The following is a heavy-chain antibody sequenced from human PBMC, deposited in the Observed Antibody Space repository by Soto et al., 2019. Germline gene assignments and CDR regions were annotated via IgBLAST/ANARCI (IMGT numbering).Heavy chain of an antibody. CDR3: AKDGCPDGICYVRDHWFDP. D-gene: IGHD2-8*01. CDR1: GFTFTTYA. J-gene: IGHJ5*02. CDR2: TSPNGNNQ. V-gene: IGHV3-30*04. Sequence: GGSLRLSCVDPGFTFTTYALHWIRQAPGKGLEWVAVTSPNGNNQYYADSVKGRFTISRDTSKSTLYLQMTSLRPDDTAVYYCAKDGCPDGICYVRDHWFDPWGQGAQVTVSS.